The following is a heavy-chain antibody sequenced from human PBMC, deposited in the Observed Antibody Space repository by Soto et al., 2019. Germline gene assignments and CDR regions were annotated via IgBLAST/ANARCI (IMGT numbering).Heavy chain of an antibody. Sequence: GGSLRLSCAASGFAFQTYTMEWLRQPPGKGLEWVSSITISGNYIYYADSVKGRFTISRDNGRNSVYLQMNSLRGEDTAVYYCAKVGVLRTNFRWFDLWGQGTLVTVSS. D-gene: IGHD2-8*01. V-gene: IGHV3-21*01. J-gene: IGHJ5*02. CDR3: AKVGVLRTNFRWFDL. CDR1: GFAFQTYT. CDR2: ITISGNYI.